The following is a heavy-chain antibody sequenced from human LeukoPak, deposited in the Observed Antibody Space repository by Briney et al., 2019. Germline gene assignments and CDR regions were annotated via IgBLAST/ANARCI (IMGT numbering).Heavy chain of an antibody. CDR2: INPNSGGT. Sequence: ASVKASCKASGYTFTGYYMHWVRQAPGQGLEWMGWINPNSGGTNYAQKFQGRVTMTRDTSISTAYMELSRLRSDDTAVYYCARVLRIVVAPDDAFDIWGQGTMVTVSS. J-gene: IGHJ3*02. D-gene: IGHD2-2*01. V-gene: IGHV1-2*02. CDR1: GYTFTGYY. CDR3: ARVLRIVVAPDDAFDI.